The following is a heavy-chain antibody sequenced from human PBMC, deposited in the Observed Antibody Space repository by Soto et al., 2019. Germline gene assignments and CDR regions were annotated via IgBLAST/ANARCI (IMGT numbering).Heavy chain of an antibody. CDR2: IIPIFGTA. V-gene: IGHV1-69*06. CDR3: SKNGTTWFAS. Sequence: SVKVSCKASGGTFSSYAISWVRQAPGQGLEWMGGIIPIFGTANYAQKFQGRVIMTADTFTSTAYMELRGLRSDDTAMYYCSKNGTTWFASWGQGTPVTVSS. CDR1: GGTFSSYA. D-gene: IGHD1-1*01. J-gene: IGHJ5*01.